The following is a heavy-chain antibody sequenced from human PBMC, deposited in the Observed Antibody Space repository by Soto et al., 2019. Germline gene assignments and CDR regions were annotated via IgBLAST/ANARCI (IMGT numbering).Heavy chain of an antibody. D-gene: IGHD3-22*01. CDR3: ASCEIPYYDSSGSLPYYYYYGMDV. Sequence: ASVKVSCKASGYTFTSYGISWVRQAPGQGLEWMGWISAYNGNTNYAQKLQGRVTMTTDTSTSTAYMELRSLRSDDTAVYYCASCEIPYYDSSGSLPYYYYYGMDVWGQGTTVTVSS. CDR2: ISAYNGNT. CDR1: GYTFTSYG. J-gene: IGHJ6*02. V-gene: IGHV1-18*01.